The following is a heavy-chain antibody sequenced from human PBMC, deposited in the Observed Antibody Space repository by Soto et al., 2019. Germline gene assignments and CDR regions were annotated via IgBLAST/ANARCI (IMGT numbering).Heavy chain of an antibody. Sequence: QITLKESGPALVKPTQTLTLTCTFSGFSLTTSGVGVGWIRQPPGKALEWLALIYWDDDKRYCPSLRSRLTITKDTSRNQVVLTMTNMDPGDTATYFCAHRLTLNTDWNYGRFDYWGQGALFTVSS. D-gene: IGHD1-7*01. J-gene: IGHJ4*02. V-gene: IGHV2-5*02. CDR2: IYWDDDK. CDR1: GFSLTTSGVG. CDR3: AHRLTLNTDWNYGRFDY.